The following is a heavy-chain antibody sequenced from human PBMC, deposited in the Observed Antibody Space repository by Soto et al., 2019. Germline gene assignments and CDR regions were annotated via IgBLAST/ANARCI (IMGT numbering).Heavy chain of an antibody. J-gene: IGHJ4*02. D-gene: IGHD6-13*01. CDR2: MNPNSGNT. CDR1: GYTFTSYD. CDR3: ARDQLYSSSWSEY. Sequence: ASVKVSCKASGYTFTSYDINWVRQATGQGLEWMGWMNPNSGNTGYAQKFQGRVTMTRNTSISTAYMELNSLRAEDTAVYYCARDQLYSSSWSEYWGQGTLVTVSS. V-gene: IGHV1-8*01.